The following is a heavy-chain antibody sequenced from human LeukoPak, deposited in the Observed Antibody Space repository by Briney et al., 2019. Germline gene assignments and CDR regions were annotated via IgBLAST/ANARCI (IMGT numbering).Heavy chain of an antibody. V-gene: IGHV4-34*01. J-gene: IGHJ6*03. CDR3: ARINTYSDFRSGQAGGYMGV. D-gene: IGHD3-3*01. Sequence: PSETLSLTCAVYGGSFSGFYWSWIRQSPGQGLEWIGEINHSGSTNSNPSPTSRVRISIDLSKNQSSFKLRSLTAADPAVYYCARINTYSDFRSGQAGGYMGVWGKGTTVTVSS. CDR1: GGSFSGFY. CDR2: INHSGST.